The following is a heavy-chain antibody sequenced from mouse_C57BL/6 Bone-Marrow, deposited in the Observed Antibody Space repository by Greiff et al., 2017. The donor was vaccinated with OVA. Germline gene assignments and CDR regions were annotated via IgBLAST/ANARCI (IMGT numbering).Heavy chain of an antibody. V-gene: IGHV1-64*01. CDR2: IHPNSGST. Sequence: QVQLQQPGAELVKPGASVKLSCKASGYTFTSYWMHWVKQRPGQGLEWIGMIHPNSGSTNYNEKFKSKATLTVDKSSSTAYMQLSSLTSEDSAVYYGARRGIYYDPQDYAMDYWGQGTSVTVSS. J-gene: IGHJ4*01. CDR1: GYTFTSYW. CDR3: ARRGIYYDPQDYAMDY. D-gene: IGHD2-4*01.